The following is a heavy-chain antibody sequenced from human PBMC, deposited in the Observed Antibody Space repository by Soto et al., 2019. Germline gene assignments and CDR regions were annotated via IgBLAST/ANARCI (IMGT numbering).Heavy chain of an antibody. CDR3: ARGEGGYDSAAIDY. V-gene: IGHV4-59*01. CDR2: IYYSGST. D-gene: IGHD5-12*01. CDR1: GGSISSYY. J-gene: IGHJ4*02. Sequence: PSETLSLSCTVSGGSISSYYWSWIRQPPGKGLEWIGYIYYSGSTNYNPSLKSRVTISVDTSKNQFSLKLGSVTAADTAVYYCARGEGGYDSAAIDYWGQGTLVTVSS.